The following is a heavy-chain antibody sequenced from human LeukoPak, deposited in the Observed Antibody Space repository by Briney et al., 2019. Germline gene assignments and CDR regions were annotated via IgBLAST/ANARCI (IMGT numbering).Heavy chain of an antibody. J-gene: IGHJ1*01. Sequence: SETLSLTCTVSGGSMSSYYWSWVRQPPGKGLEWIGNIHHSGSTNYHSSLKSRVTMSIDTSKNLLSLNLKSVAAADTAVYYCAGWVWTVSRVEYFENWGQGTLVTVSS. CDR3: AGWVWTVSRVEYFEN. CDR1: GGSMSSYY. D-gene: IGHD3/OR15-3a*01. CDR2: IHHSGST. V-gene: IGHV4-59*01.